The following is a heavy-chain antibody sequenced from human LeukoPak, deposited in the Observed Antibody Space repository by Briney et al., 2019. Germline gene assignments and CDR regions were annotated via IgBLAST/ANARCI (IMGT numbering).Heavy chain of an antibody. Sequence: GGSLRLSCAASGFTFSNAWMSWVRQAPGKGLVWVSGISSDGSSATYADSVKGRFTISRDNAKNTLYLEMNSLRAEDMAVYYCAIGVVITTAFDNWGQGTLVTVSS. D-gene: IGHD3-22*01. J-gene: IGHJ4*02. CDR3: AIGVVITTAFDN. CDR1: GFTFSNAW. CDR2: ISSDGSSA. V-gene: IGHV3-74*01.